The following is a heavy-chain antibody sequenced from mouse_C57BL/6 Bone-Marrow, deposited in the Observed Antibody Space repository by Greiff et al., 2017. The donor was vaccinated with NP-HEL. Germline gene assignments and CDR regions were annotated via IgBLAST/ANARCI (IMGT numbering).Heavy chain of an antibody. J-gene: IGHJ4*01. Sequence: EVKLVESGGGLVKPGGSLKLSCAASGFTFSDYGMHWVRQAPEKGLEWVAYISSGSSTIYYADTVKGRFTISRDNAKNTRFLQMTSLRSEDTAMYYCARRAHYGSSSFYAMDYWGQGTSVTVSS. CDR3: ARRAHYGSSSFYAMDY. D-gene: IGHD1-1*01. CDR2: ISSGSSTI. V-gene: IGHV5-17*01. CDR1: GFTFSDYG.